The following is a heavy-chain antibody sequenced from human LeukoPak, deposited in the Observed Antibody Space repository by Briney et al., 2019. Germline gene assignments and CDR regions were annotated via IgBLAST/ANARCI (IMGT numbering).Heavy chain of an antibody. D-gene: IGHD3-16*01. CDR3: ARGGGRKFFGGGAYYYYMDV. Sequence: GGSLRLSCTVSGFTVSSNSMSWVRQAPGKGLEWVSFIYSDNTHYSDSVKGRFTISRDNSKNTLYLQMNSLRAEDTAVYYCARGGGRKFFGGGAYYYYMDVWGKGTTVAVSS. J-gene: IGHJ6*03. CDR2: IYSDNT. CDR1: GFTVSSNS. V-gene: IGHV3-53*01.